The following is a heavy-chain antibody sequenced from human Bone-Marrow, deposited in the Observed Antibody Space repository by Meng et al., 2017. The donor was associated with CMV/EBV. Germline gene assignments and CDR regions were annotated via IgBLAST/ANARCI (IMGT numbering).Heavy chain of an antibody. V-gene: IGHV3-21*01. D-gene: IGHD2-2*01. CDR2: ISERSDYI. Sequence: GGSLRLSCAASGFTFNSYSMNWIRQAPGKGLEWVSCISERSDYIYYADSVKGRFTTSRDNAKKSLYLQMNSLRAEDTAVYYCARYQLLTYYYYGMDVWGQGTTVTVSS. J-gene: IGHJ6*02. CDR3: ARYQLLTYYYYGMDV. CDR1: GFTFNSYS.